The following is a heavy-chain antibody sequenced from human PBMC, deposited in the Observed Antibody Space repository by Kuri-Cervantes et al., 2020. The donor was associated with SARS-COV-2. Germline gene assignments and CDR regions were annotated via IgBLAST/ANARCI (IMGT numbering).Heavy chain of an antibody. D-gene: IGHD6-19*01. CDR3: AREDGGAVAGTSGWFDP. CDR1: RYTFTDYS. V-gene: IGHV1-2*02. J-gene: IGHJ5*02. Sequence: ASVKVSCQASRYTFTDYSMHWVRQAPGQGLEWMGWINPNSGDTNYAQKFQGTVTVTRDTSFATVFMEVSRLRSDDTAVYYCAREDGGAVAGTSGWFDPWGQGTLVTVSS. CDR2: INPNSGDT.